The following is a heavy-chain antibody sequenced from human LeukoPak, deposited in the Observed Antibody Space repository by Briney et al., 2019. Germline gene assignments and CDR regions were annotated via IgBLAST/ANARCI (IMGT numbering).Heavy chain of an antibody. Sequence: ASVKVSCKTSGYTFTSYYMHWVRQAPGQGLEWMGIINPSGGSTSYAQKFQGRVTMTRDMSTSTVYMELSSLRSEDTAVYYCATLGTALDSSGYYAFYGAFDIWGQGTMVTVSS. CDR1: GYTFTSYY. CDR2: INPSGGST. CDR3: ATLGTALDSSGYYAFYGAFDI. J-gene: IGHJ3*02. V-gene: IGHV1-46*01. D-gene: IGHD3-22*01.